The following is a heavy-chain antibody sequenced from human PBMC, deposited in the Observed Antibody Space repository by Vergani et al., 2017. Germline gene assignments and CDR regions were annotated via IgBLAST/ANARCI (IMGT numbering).Heavy chain of an antibody. V-gene: IGHV3-53*01. CDR2: IYSGGST. Sequence: ELQLVESGGGLIQPGGSLRLSCAASGFTVSSNYMSWVRQAPGKGLEWVSVIYSGGSTYYADSVKGRFTISRDNSKNTLYLQMNSLRAEDTAVYYCARLRVTMIVVVRNYGMDVWGQGTTVTVSS. CDR3: ARLRVTMIVVVRNYGMDV. J-gene: IGHJ6*02. CDR1: GFTVSSNY. D-gene: IGHD3-22*01.